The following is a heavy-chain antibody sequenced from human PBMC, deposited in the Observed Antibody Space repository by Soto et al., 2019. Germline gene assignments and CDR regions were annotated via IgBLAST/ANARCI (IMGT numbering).Heavy chain of an antibody. J-gene: IGHJ4*02. V-gene: IGHV3-48*01. D-gene: IGHD2-15*01. Sequence: EVQLVESGGGLVQPGGSLRLSCTASGFKFSDYSMNWVRQAPGKGLEWASYIGTSSSTVYYAYSVEGRFSISRDNAKNSLYLKMNSLRAEDTAVYYCARDSAYSFDYWGQGILVTVSP. CDR1: GFKFSDYS. CDR3: ARDSAYSFDY. CDR2: IGTSSSTV.